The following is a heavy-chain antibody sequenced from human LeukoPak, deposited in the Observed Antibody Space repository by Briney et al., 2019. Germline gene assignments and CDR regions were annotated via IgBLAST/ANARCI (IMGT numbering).Heavy chain of an antibody. CDR1: GFTFSSYA. Sequence: GGSLRLSCAASGFTFSSYAMSWVRQAPGKGLEWVSAISGSGGSTYYADSVKGRFTTSRDNSKNTLYLQMNSLRAEDTAVYYCAKDPYGSGSYTNWFDPWGQGTLVTVSS. V-gene: IGHV3-23*01. J-gene: IGHJ5*02. CDR3: AKDPYGSGSYTNWFDP. D-gene: IGHD3-10*01. CDR2: ISGSGGST.